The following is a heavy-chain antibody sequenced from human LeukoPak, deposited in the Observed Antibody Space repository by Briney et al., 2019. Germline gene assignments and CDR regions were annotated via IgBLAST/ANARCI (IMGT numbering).Heavy chain of an antibody. Sequence: SETLSLTCAVSGGSISSISSGSYFWGCLRQPPGKGLEWIGSIYYSGSTYYNPSLQSRVTLSVDTSKNQISLKLTAVTAADTAVYYCVRDSGVHFDHWGQGTLVTVSS. V-gene: IGHV4-39*07. J-gene: IGHJ4*02. CDR3: VRDSGVHFDH. CDR2: IYYSGST. CDR1: GGSISSISSGSYF. D-gene: IGHD1-26*01.